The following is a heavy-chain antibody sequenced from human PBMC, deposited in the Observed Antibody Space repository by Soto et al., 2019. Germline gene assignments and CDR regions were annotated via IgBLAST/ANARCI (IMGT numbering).Heavy chain of an antibody. CDR2: ISYDGSNK. V-gene: IGHV3-30-3*01. CDR3: PRVPSSGGRALIDY. CDR1: GFTFSSYA. J-gene: IGHJ4*02. Sequence: QVQLVESGGGVVQPGRSLRLSCAASGFTFSSYAMHWVRQAPGKGLEWVAVISYDGSNKYYADSVKGRFTISRDNSKNTLNLPNYSLTAEYMPAYYCPRVPSSGGRALIDYWGQGTLVTVSS. D-gene: IGHD2-8*02.